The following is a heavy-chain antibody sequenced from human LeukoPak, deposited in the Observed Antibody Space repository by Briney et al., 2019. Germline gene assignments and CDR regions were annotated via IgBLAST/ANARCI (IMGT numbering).Heavy chain of an antibody. D-gene: IGHD3-22*01. V-gene: IGHV4-39*01. CDR1: GGSISTSSYY. CDR3: ATFYYDTRSFDM. J-gene: IGHJ3*02. Sequence: PSETLSLTCTVSGGSISTSSYYWGWIRQPPEKRLEWIGSIHVGGNTYYSPSLKSRVTISIDTSKQQFSLKLSSVTAADTAVYYCATFYYDTRSFDMWGQGTMVTVSS. CDR2: IHVGGNT.